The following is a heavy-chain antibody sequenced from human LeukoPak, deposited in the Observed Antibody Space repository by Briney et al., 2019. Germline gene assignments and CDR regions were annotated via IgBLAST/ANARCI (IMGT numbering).Heavy chain of an antibody. V-gene: IGHV3-73*01. J-gene: IGHJ6*02. Sequence: SGGSLKLSCAASGFTFSGSAMHWVRQASGKGLEWVGRIRSKANSYATAYAASVKDRFTISRDDSKNTAYLQMNSLKTEDTAVYYCTRRVAYYYGMDVWGQGTTVTVSS. CDR1: GFTFSGSA. D-gene: IGHD2-15*01. CDR2: IRSKANSYAT. CDR3: TRRVAYYYGMDV.